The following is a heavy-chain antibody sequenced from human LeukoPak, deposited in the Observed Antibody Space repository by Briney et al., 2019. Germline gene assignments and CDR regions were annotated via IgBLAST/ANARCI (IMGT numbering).Heavy chain of an antibody. J-gene: IGHJ4*02. D-gene: IGHD3-10*01. CDR2: IKDDKSNK. CDR3: ARGIYYYGSGSYYNVPFGY. CDR1: GYTFTSYA. Sequence: GGSVKVSCKASGYTFTSYAMHWVRQAPGKRLEWMGLIKDDKSNKNYSQKFQGRVTITRDTSASTAYMELSSLRSEDTAVYYCARGIYYYGSGSYYNVPFGYWGQGTLVTVSS. V-gene: IGHV1-3*01.